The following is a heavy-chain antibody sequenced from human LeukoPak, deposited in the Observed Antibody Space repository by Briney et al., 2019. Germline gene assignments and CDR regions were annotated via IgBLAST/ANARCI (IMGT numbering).Heavy chain of an antibody. J-gene: IGHJ6*03. Sequence: GASVKVSCKASGYTFTSYGISWVRQAPGQGLEWMGWISAYNGNRKYAQKLQGRVTMTTDTSTSTAYMELSRLRPDDTAVYYCARVHFPSPADYYYYMDVWGKGTTVTVSS. V-gene: IGHV1-18*04. CDR3: ARVHFPSPADYYYYMDV. CDR1: GYTFTSYG. CDR2: ISAYNGNR.